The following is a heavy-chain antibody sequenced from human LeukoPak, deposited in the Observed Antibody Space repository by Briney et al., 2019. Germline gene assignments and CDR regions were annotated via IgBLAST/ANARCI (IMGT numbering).Heavy chain of an antibody. CDR2: ISWNSGSI. J-gene: IGHJ4*02. CDR3: AKGSEITMIGFFDY. D-gene: IGHD3-22*01. V-gene: IGHV3-9*01. Sequence: PGRSLRLSCAATGFTFDDYAMHWVRQAPGKGLEWVSGISWNSGSICYADSVKGRFTIYRDNAKNSLYLQMNSLRAEDTALYYCAKGSEITMIGFFDYWGQGTLVTVSS. CDR1: GFTFDDYA.